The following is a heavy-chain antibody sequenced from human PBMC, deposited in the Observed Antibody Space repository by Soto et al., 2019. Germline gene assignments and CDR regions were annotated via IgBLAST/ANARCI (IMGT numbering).Heavy chain of an antibody. CDR3: ARDDDRPDDGLDM. CDR2: ILHDGGDK. CDR1: GFTFSKYG. J-gene: IGHJ3*02. Sequence: QVQLVESGGGVVQPGRSLRLSCAASGFTFSKYGMHWVRQAPGKGLEWVAVILHDGGDKRYGDSVKGRFTISRDNSKNTLYLQINSLRVEDTAVYYCARDDDRPDDGLDMWGQGKMVTVSS. V-gene: IGHV3-33*05. D-gene: IGHD3-22*01.